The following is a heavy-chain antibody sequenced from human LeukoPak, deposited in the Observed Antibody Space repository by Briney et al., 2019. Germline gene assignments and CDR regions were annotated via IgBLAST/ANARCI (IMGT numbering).Heavy chain of an antibody. CDR3: ARHGPPSDISFDY. Sequence: SETLSLTCAVYGGSFCGYYWGWIRQPPGKGLEWIGSIYYSGSTYYNPSLKSRVTISVDTSKNQFSLKLSSVTAADTAVYYCARHGPPSDISFDYWGQGTLVTVSS. CDR1: GGSFCGYY. J-gene: IGHJ4*02. CDR2: IYYSGST. V-gene: IGHV4-39*01. D-gene: IGHD3-9*01.